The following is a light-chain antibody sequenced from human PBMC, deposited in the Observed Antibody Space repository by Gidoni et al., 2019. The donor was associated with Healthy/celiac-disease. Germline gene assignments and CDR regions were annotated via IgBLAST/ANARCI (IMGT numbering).Light chain of an antibody. CDR1: QGISSY. V-gene: IGKV1-9*01. CDR3: QRLNSYPPT. J-gene: IGKJ5*01. CDR2: AAS. Sequence: DIQLTQSPSFLSASVGDRVTITCRASQGISSYLAWYQLKPGKAPKLLIYAASTLQSGVPSRFSGSGSGTEFTLTISSLQPEDFATYYCQRLNSYPPTFGQGTRLEIK.